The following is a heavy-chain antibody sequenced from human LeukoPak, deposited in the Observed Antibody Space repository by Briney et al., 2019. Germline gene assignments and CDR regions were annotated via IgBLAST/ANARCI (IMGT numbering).Heavy chain of an antibody. J-gene: IGHJ4*02. CDR2: ISYDGSNK. CDR3: ARDHKDSSGYFDY. V-gene: IGHV3-30-3*01. CDR1: GFTFSSYA. D-gene: IGHD3-22*01. Sequence: GGSLRLSCAASGFTFSSYAMHWVRQAPGKGLEWVAVISYDGSNKYYADSVKGRFTISRDNSKNTLYLQMNSLRAEDTAVYYCARDHKDSSGYFDYWGQGTLVTVSS.